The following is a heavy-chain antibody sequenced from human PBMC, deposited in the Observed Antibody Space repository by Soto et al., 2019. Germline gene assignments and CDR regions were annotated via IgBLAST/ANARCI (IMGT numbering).Heavy chain of an antibody. J-gene: IGHJ6*02. CDR1: GFTFSGFA. CDR3: AKEYSIFGVVIIGPMDV. Sequence: GGSLRLSCAASGFTFSGFAMHWVRQAPGKGLEWVAVISYDGSNKYYVDSVKGRFTISRDNSKNTMSLQMNSLRPDDTAIYYCAKEYSIFGVVIIGPMDVWGQGTTVTVSS. CDR2: ISYDGSNK. D-gene: IGHD3-3*01. V-gene: IGHV3-30*18.